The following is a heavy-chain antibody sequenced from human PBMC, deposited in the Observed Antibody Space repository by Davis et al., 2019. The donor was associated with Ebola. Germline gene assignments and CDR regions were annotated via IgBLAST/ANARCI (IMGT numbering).Heavy chain of an antibody. Sequence: AASVTVSCKASGFSFSRSAMQWVRQARAQRLEWMGWIVVGSGHANYAQKLQERVTITRDMSTSTAYMELSSLTFEDTAVYYCARSSGPYGDYVFDYWGQGTLVTVSS. CDR2: IVVGSGHA. CDR1: GFSFSRSA. D-gene: IGHD4-17*01. CDR3: ARSSGPYGDYVFDY. V-gene: IGHV1-58*02. J-gene: IGHJ4*02.